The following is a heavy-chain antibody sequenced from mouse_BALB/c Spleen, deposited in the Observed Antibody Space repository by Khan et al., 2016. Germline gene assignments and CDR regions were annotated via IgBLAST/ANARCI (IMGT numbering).Heavy chain of an antibody. CDR3: TRKGIFYGNYDFDY. V-gene: IGHV1-15*01. Sequence: QVQLQQSGAELVRPGASVTLSCKASGYTFSDYEMHWVKQTPVHGLEWIGAVDPETGGTAYNQKFKGQATLTAGRSSSTAYMELRSLTSEDSAVYYCTRKGIFYGNYDFDYWDQGTTLTVSS. J-gene: IGHJ2*01. CDR1: GYTFSDYE. D-gene: IGHD2-1*01. CDR2: VDPETGGT.